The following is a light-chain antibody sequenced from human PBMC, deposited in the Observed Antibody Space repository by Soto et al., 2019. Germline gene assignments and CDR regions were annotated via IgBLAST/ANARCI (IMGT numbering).Light chain of an antibody. CDR1: SSDVGGYNY. J-gene: IGLJ1*01. CDR3: ISYTSGTSPYV. CDR2: EVT. Sequence: QSALTQPASVSGSPGQSITISCTGTSSDVGGYNYVSWYQHHPGKAPKLIIYEVTNRPSGVSNRFSGSKSGNTASLTISVLQAEDDSDYYCISYTSGTSPYVFGTGTKLTVL. V-gene: IGLV2-14*01.